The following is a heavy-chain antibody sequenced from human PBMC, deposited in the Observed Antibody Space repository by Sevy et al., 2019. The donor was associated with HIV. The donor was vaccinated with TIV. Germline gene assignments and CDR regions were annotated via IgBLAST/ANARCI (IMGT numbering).Heavy chain of an antibody. D-gene: IGHD3-10*01. CDR2: IYYSGST. V-gene: IGHV4-61*01. CDR1: GGSVSSGSYY. CDR3: ARGVGGMGSYFDY. J-gene: IGHJ4*01. Sequence: SETLSLTCTVSGGSVSSGSYYWSWIRQPPGKGLEWIGYIYYSGSTNYNPSLKSRVTISVDTSKNQFSLKLSSVTAADTAVYYCARGVGGMGSYFDYWGQNPGHRLL.